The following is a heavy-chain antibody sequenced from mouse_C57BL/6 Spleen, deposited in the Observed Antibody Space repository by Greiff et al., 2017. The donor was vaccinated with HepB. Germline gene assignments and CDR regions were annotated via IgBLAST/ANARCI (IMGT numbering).Heavy chain of an antibody. CDR2: IYPRSGNT. J-gene: IGHJ1*03. Sequence: VQLQQSGAELARPGASVKLSCKASGYTFTSYGISWVKQRTGQGLEWIGEIYPRSGNTYYNEKFKGKATLTADKSSSTAYMELRSLTSEDSAVYFCAREGGSSLYWYFDVWGTGTTVTVSS. D-gene: IGHD1-1*01. V-gene: IGHV1-81*01. CDR3: AREGGSSLYWYFDV. CDR1: GYTFTSYG.